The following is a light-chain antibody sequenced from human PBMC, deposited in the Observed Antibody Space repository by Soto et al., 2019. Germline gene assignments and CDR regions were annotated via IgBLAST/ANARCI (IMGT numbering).Light chain of an antibody. Sequence: SYDLTQPPSVSVAPGKTARITCGGNNIGSKSVHWYQQKPGQAPVLVIYYDNDRPSGIPERFSGSNSGNTATLTISRVEAGDEADYYCQVWDISSDHVVFGGGTKLTVL. CDR1: NIGSKS. CDR2: YDN. J-gene: IGLJ2*01. CDR3: QVWDISSDHVV. V-gene: IGLV3-21*04.